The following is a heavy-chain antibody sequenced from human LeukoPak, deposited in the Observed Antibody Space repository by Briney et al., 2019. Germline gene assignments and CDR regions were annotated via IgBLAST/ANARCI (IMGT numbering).Heavy chain of an antibody. CDR2: INHSGST. V-gene: IGHV4-34*01. Sequence: SETLSLTCAVYGGSFSGYYWSWIRQPPGKGLEWIGEINHSGSTNYNPSLKSRVTISVDTSKNQFSLKLSSVTAADTAVYYCARASFESSGYYYVGDYWGQGTLVTVSS. CDR3: ARASFESSGYYYVGDY. D-gene: IGHD3-22*01. CDR1: GGSFSGYY. J-gene: IGHJ4*02.